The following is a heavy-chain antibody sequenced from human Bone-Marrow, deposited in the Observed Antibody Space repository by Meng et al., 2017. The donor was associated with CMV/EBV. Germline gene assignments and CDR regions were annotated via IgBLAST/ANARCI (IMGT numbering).Heavy chain of an antibody. CDR1: GGSISSSSYY. Sequence: ETLSLTCTVSGGSISSSSYYWGWIRQPPGKGLEWIGSIYYSGSTYYNPSLKSRVTISVDTSKNQFSLKLSSVTAADTAVYYCARLIVVVPARGWFDPWGQGTLVTVSS. D-gene: IGHD2-2*01. CDR2: IYYSGST. V-gene: IGHV4-39*01. CDR3: ARLIVVVPARGWFDP. J-gene: IGHJ5*02.